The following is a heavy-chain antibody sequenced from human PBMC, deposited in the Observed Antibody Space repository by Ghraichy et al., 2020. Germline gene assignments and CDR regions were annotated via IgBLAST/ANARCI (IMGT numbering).Heavy chain of an antibody. CDR1: GFTISNNY. V-gene: IGHV3-53*01. Sequence: GGSLRLSCAVSGFTISNNYMSWVRQAPGKGLEWVSLIFSGGSTYYADSVTGRFTVSRDNSKNTLFLQMNSLRAEDTAVYYCVRDREYHLPVPAMAEWGQGTTVTVSS. J-gene: IGHJ6*02. D-gene: IGHD2-2*01. CDR3: VRDREYHLPVPAMAE. CDR2: IFSGGST.